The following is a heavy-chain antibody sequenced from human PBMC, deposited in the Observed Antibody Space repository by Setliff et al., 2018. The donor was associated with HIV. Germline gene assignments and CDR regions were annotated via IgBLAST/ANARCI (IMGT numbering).Heavy chain of an antibody. CDR3: ATPLDATMGRDY. J-gene: IGHJ4*02. V-gene: IGHV1-18*01. D-gene: IGHD5-18*01. CDR2: ISAYNGDT. CDR1: GYTFSSYG. Sequence: ASVKVSCKASGYTFSSYGISWVRQAPGQGLEWVGWISAYNGDTKYAQKLQGRVTMTTDTSTSTAYMELRSLRSDDTAVYYCATPLDATMGRDYWGQGTLVTVSS.